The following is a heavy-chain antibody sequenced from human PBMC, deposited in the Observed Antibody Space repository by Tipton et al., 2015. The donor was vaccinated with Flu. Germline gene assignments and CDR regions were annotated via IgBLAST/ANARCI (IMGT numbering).Heavy chain of an antibody. Sequence: TLSLTCAVSGDSISSDFYWAWIRQFPGKGLEWIGTVSRTGSTIYNPSLKSRVTISIDTSKNQFSLKLSSVTAADTAVYYCARREYSNYVSEPKNWFDPWGQGALVTVSS. V-gene: IGHV4-38-2*01. CDR1: GDSISSDFY. D-gene: IGHD4-11*01. J-gene: IGHJ5*02. CDR2: VSRTGST. CDR3: ARREYSNYVSEPKNWFDP.